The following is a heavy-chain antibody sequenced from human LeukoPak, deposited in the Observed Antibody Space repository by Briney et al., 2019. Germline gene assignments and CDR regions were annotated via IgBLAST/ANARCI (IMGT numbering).Heavy chain of an antibody. J-gene: IGHJ4*02. CDR3: ARARYNWNDRAYYFDY. V-gene: IGHV4-59*01. D-gene: IGHD1-1*01. CDR1: GGSISSYY. Sequence: PSETLSLTCTVSGGSISSYYWSWIRQPPGKGLEWIGYIYYSGSTNYNPSLKSRVTISVDTSKNQFSLKLSSVTAADTAVYYCARARYNWNDRAYYFDYWGQGTLVTVSS. CDR2: IYYSGST.